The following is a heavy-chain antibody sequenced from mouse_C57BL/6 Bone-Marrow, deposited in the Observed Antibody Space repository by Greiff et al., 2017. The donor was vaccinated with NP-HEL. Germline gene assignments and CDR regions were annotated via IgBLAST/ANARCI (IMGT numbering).Heavy chain of an antibody. CDR2: IWTGGGT. J-gene: IGHJ3*01. D-gene: IGHD3-2*02. CDR3: SRNRLRLRGVWFAY. V-gene: IGHV2-9-1*01. CDR1: GFSLTSYA. Sequence: VNVVESGPGLVAPSQSLFITCTVSGFSLTSYAISWVRQPPGKGLEWLGVIWTGGGTHYNSALQSRLIISKDNSKSQVFLKMNSLQTDDTARYXCSRNRLRLRGVWFAYWGQGTLVTVSA.